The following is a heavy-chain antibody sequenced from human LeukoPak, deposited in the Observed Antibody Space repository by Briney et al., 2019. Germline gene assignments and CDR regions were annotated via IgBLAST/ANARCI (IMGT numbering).Heavy chain of an antibody. J-gene: IGHJ4*02. Sequence: SVKVSCKASGVTFSSYAISWVRQAPGQGLEWMGGIIPIFGTANYAQKFQGRVTITTDESTSTAYMELSSLRSEDTAVYYCAREGGSSWYMGASFDYWGQGTLVTVSS. CDR1: GVTFSSYA. V-gene: IGHV1-69*05. CDR3: AREGGSSWYMGASFDY. D-gene: IGHD6-13*01. CDR2: IIPIFGTA.